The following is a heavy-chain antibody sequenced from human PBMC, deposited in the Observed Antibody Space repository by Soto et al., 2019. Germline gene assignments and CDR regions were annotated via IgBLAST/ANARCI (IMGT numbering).Heavy chain of an antibody. CDR2: VNPILSMS. CDR3: ATSYGSGYRAVDY. V-gene: IGHV1-69*04. Sequence: QVQLVQSGAEVKRPGSSVKVSCKASGDTFSFYSINWVRQAPGLGLEWMGRVNPILSMSKYAQRFQGRVTMTADKSTSTAYMELSGLRSEDTAMYYCATSYGSGYRAVDYWGQGALVTVSS. D-gene: IGHD3-10*01. J-gene: IGHJ4*02. CDR1: GDTFSFYS.